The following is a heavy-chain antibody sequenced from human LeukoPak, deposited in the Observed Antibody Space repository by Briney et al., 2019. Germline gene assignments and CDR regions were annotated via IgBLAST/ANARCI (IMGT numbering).Heavy chain of an antibody. Sequence: SETLSLTCTVSGGSISSYYWSWIRQPPGKGLEWIGYIYYSGSTNYNPSLKSRVTISVDTSKNQFSLKLSSVTAADTAVYYCARGEGIIDYWGQGTLVTVSS. CDR2: IYYSGST. J-gene: IGHJ4*02. D-gene: IGHD2-15*01. CDR1: GGSISSYY. CDR3: ARGEGIIDY. V-gene: IGHV4-59*01.